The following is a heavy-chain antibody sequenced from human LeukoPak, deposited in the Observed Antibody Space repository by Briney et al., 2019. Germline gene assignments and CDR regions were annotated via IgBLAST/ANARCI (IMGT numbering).Heavy chain of an antibody. J-gene: IGHJ4*02. CDR1: GGTFSSYA. Sequence: ASVKVSWKASGGTFSSYAFSWVRQAPGQGLEWMGGIIPIVGTTNYAQMFQGRVTITADESTSTAYMELSSLRPEDTAVYYCARGGYYYDSSGYSHLPDYWGQGTLVTVSA. CDR3: ARGGYYYDSSGYSHLPDY. CDR2: IIPIVGTT. V-gene: IGHV1-69*13. D-gene: IGHD3-22*01.